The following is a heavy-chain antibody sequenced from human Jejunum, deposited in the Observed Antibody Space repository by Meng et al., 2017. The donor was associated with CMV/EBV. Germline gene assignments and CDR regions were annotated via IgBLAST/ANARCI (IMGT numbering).Heavy chain of an antibody. Sequence: LKISCAASGFTFSRFWMSWVRQAPGKGPEWVANINEDGSLTHYVDSVKGRFTIYRDNTQNSLYLQMNSLRGDDTAVYYCEGGDGYWGQGTRVTVSS. CDR1: GFTFSRFW. CDR2: INEDGSLT. J-gene: IGHJ4*02. CDR3: EGGDGY. V-gene: IGHV3-7*04.